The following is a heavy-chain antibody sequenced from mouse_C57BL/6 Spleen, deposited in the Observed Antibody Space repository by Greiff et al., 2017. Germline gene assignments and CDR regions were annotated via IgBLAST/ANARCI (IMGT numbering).Heavy chain of an antibody. Sequence: QVQLQQPGAELVKPGASVKMSCKASGYTFTSYWITWVKQRPGQGLEWIGDIYPGSGSTNYNEKFKSKATLTVDTSSSTAYMQLSSLTSEDSAVYYCARTTVVHSEFDYWGQGTTLTVSS. CDR3: ARTTVVHSEFDY. V-gene: IGHV1-55*01. CDR1: GYTFTSYW. CDR2: IYPGSGST. D-gene: IGHD1-1*01. J-gene: IGHJ2*01.